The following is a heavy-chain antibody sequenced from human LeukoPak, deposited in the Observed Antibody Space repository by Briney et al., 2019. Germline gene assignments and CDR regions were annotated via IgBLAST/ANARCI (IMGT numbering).Heavy chain of an antibody. D-gene: IGHD1-1*01. CDR1: GGSFSNYY. CDR3: TRSTTATHAYDY. J-gene: IGHJ4*02. CDR2: IFTSGST. Sequence: SETLSLTCTVSGGSFSNYYWNWIRQPAGMGLEWIGRIFTSGSTDYNPSLKSRVTMSVDTSKNQFSLKVSSVTAADTAVYYCTRSTTATHAYDYWGQGTLVTVSA. V-gene: IGHV4-4*07.